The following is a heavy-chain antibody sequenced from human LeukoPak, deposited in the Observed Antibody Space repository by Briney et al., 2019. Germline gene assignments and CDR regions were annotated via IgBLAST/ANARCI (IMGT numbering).Heavy chain of an antibody. D-gene: IGHD3-3*01. J-gene: IGHJ4*02. CDR3: AREGWSGYYPIDY. V-gene: IGHV4-30-2*01. CDR1: GGSISSGGYY. CDR2: IYHSGST. Sequence: SETLSLTCTVSGGSISSGGYYWSWIRQPPGKGLEWIGYIYHSGSTYYNPSLKSRVTISVDRSKNQFSLKLSSVTAADTAVYYCAREGWSGYYPIDYWGQGTLVTVSS.